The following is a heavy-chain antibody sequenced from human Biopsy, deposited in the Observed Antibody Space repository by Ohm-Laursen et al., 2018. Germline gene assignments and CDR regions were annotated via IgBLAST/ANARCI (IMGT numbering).Heavy chain of an antibody. V-gene: IGHV4-59*08. CDR1: GDSINSSY. CDR2: ISNSGNT. CDR3: ARRGSGGRSFDY. D-gene: IGHD2-15*01. J-gene: IGHJ4*02. Sequence: SDTLSLTCAVSGDSINSSYWSWIRQAPGKGLEWIGFISNSGNTNYNPSLKSRVTISVDMSKNQISLKLGSVTVTDTAVFYCARRGSGGRSFDYWGQGSLVTVSS.